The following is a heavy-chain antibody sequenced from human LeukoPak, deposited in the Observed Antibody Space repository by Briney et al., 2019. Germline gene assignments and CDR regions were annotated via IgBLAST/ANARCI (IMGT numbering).Heavy chain of an antibody. CDR3: ARTTVTVSHFDY. D-gene: IGHD4-17*01. CDR1: GGSISSYY. Sequence: SETLSLTCTVSGGSISSYYWSWIRQPAGKGLEWIGRIYTSGSTNYNPSLKSRVTMSVDTSKNQFSLKLSSVTAEDTAVYYCARTTVTVSHFDYWGQGTLVTVSS. CDR2: IYTSGST. J-gene: IGHJ4*02. V-gene: IGHV4-4*07.